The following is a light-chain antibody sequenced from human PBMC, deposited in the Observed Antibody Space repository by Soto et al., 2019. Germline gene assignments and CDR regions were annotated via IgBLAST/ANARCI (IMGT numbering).Light chain of an antibody. Sequence: DIQMTQSPSSLSASVGDRVTITCQANQDISNSLNWYQQKPGKALKLLIYDASNLGTRVPSRFSPSGSVTDFACNISSLQTEDIATYYCQQYDNLPLSSFGQGTKLQIK. V-gene: IGKV1-33*01. CDR1: QDISNS. CDR3: QQYDNLPLSS. CDR2: DAS. J-gene: IGKJ2*03.